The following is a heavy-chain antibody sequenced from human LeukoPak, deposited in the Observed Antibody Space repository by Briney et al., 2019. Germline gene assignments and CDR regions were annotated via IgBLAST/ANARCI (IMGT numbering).Heavy chain of an antibody. J-gene: IGHJ4*02. D-gene: IGHD4-17*01. CDR1: GFTVSSYA. Sequence: GGSLRLSSAASGFTVSSYAMTWVRQAPGKGLEWVSAIGYSAGDTYYADSVKGRFTISRDNSMNTLYLQMSSLRADDTALYYCAKDDDGHHHGVDHWGQGTLVTVSS. V-gene: IGHV3-23*01. CDR3: AKDDDGHHHGVDH. CDR2: IGYSAGDT.